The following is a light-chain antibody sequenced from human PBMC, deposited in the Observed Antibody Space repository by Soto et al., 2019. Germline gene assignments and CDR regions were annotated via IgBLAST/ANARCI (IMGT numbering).Light chain of an antibody. J-gene: IGKJ2*01. V-gene: IGKV3-15*01. CDR1: QSVISN. CDR3: QQYHNWPYT. Sequence: EIVMTQSPATLSVSPGERATLSCRASQSVISNFAWYQQKPGQAPRLLIYGASTRATGIPARFSGSGSGTEFTLTISSLQSEDFAVYYCQQYHNWPYTFGQGTKLDIK. CDR2: GAS.